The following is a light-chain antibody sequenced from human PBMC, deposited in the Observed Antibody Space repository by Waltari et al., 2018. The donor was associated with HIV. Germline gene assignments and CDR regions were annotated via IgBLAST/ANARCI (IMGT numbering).Light chain of an antibody. J-gene: IGLJ2*01. CDR3: SPWDARLNGVV. CDR1: TPNIGSSN. Sequence: SVLTQPPSASGAPGQRVTISCSGSTPNIGSSNVNWYQQFSRAAPILLLYADPRRTAGVPDRFSCSTSGTSASLVISGLQSEDEADYYCSPWDARLNGVVFGGRTRLTVV. V-gene: IGLV1-44*01. CDR2: ADP.